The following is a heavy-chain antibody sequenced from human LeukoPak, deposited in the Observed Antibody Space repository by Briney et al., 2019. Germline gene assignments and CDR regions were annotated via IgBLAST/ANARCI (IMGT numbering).Heavy chain of an antibody. CDR1: GFTFSRNS. J-gene: IGHJ4*02. CDR2: IYSDNT. D-gene: IGHD4/OR15-4a*01. CDR3: ARRAGAYSHPYDY. Sequence: PGGSLRLSCAASGFTFSRNSMTWVRQAPGKGLEWVSFIYSDNTHYSDSVKGRFTISRDNSKNTLYLQMNSLRAEDTAVYYCARRAGAYSHPYDYWGQGTLVTVSS. V-gene: IGHV3-53*01.